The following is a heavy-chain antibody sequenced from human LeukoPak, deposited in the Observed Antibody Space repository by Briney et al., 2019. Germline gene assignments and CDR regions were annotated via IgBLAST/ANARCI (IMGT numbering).Heavy chain of an antibody. J-gene: IGHJ4*02. V-gene: IGHV3-23*01. CDR2: ISGSGGST. D-gene: IGHD2-21*01. Sequence: GGSLRLSCAASGFTFSSYAMSWVRQAPGKGLEWVSAISGSGGSTYYADSVKGRFTISRDNSKNTLYLQMNSLRAEDTAVYYCAKGRAYCGGDCYSNFDYWGQGTLVTVSS. CDR3: AKGRAYCGGDCYSNFDY. CDR1: GFTFSSYA.